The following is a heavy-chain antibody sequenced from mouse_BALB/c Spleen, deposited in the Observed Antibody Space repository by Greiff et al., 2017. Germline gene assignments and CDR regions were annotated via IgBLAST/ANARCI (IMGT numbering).Heavy chain of an antibody. J-gene: IGHJ2*01. CDR1: GFTFTDYY. D-gene: IGHD1-3*01. Sequence: EVQVVESGGGLVQPGGSLRLSCATSGFTFTDYYMSWVRQPPGKALEWLGFIRNKANGYTTEYSASVKGRFTISRDNSQSILYLQMNTLRAEDSATYYCARDAHENYFDYWGQGTTLTVSS. CDR2: IRNKANGYTT. CDR3: ARDAHENYFDY. V-gene: IGHV7-3*02.